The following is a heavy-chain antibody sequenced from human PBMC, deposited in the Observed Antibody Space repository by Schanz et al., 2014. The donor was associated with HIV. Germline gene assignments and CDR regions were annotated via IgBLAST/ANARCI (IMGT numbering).Heavy chain of an antibody. V-gene: IGHV1-18*04. J-gene: IGHJ4*02. CDR1: GYTFSSYG. CDR3: ARDSTDYYDSSGYQY. D-gene: IGHD3-22*01. CDR2: ISAYNGNT. Sequence: QVRLVQSGAEVKNPGASVKVSCKASGYTFSSYGISWVRQAPGQGLEWMGWISAYNGNTNYAQNLQGRVTMTTDTFTSTAYMELRSLRSDETAVYYCARDSTDYYDSSGYQYWGQGTLVTVSS.